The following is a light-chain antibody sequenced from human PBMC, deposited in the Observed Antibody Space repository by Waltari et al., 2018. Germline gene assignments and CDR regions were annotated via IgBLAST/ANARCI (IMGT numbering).Light chain of an antibody. CDR1: SSDIGGSNY. V-gene: IGLV2-14*03. CDR2: DVS. Sequence: QSALTQPAAVSGSPGQPITISCTGASSDIGGSNYVSWYHQHPGKAPNVMIYDVSNRPSGISNRFSGSKSGNTASLTISGLQADDEADYYCSSYTSSNTLDVLFGGGTKLTVL. CDR3: SSYTSSNTLDVL. J-gene: IGLJ2*01.